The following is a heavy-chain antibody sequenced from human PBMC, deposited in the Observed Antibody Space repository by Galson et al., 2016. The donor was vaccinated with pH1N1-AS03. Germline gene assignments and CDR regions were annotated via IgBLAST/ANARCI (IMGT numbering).Heavy chain of an antibody. V-gene: IGHV3-30*01. CDR1: GFTFTSYS. J-gene: IGHJ1*01. D-gene: IGHD4-17*01. CDR2: ISYDGTKD. CDR3: ARAPDFGATLPRF. Sequence: SLRLSCAASGFTFTSYSMNWVRQAPGKGLEWLATISYDGTKDFYAESVKGRFTLSRGNSDNTLFLRMDSLRPEDTAVYFCARAPDFGATLPRFWGQGALVIVSS.